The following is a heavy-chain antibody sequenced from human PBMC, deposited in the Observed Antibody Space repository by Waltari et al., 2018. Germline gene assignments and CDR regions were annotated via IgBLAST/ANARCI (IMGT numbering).Heavy chain of an antibody. CDR3: ARWEAAALPGSSYYYYMDV. V-gene: IGHV1-2*02. CDR1: GYTFTGYY. D-gene: IGHD6-13*01. Sequence: QVQLVKSGAEGKKPGASVKVSCKASGYTFTGYYMHWVRLDPGTGLEWMGWINPNSGGTNYAQKFQGRVTMTRDTSISTAYMELSRLRSDDTAVYYCARWEAAALPGSSYYYYMDVWGKGTTVTVSS. CDR2: INPNSGGT. J-gene: IGHJ6*03.